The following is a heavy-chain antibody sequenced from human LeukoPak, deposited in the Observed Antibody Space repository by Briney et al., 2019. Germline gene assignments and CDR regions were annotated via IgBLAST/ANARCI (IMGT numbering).Heavy chain of an antibody. Sequence: GGSLRLSCVASVFTFSSYAMNWVRQAPGKGLEWVSAISGSGGSTYYADSVKGRFTISRDNSKNTLYLQMNSLRAEDTAVYYCAKAVSGNYIKGFDYWGQGILVTVSS. D-gene: IGHD1-26*01. CDR1: VFTFSSYA. J-gene: IGHJ4*02. CDR2: ISGSGGST. CDR3: AKAVSGNYIKGFDY. V-gene: IGHV3-23*01.